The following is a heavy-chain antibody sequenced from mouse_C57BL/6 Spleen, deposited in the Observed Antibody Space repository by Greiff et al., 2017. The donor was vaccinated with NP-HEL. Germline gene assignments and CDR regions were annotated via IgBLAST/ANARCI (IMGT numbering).Heavy chain of an antibody. V-gene: IGHV1-22*01. CDR3: ARPPYYDYDNKPLAY. CDR2: INPNNGGT. Sequence: VQLQQSGPELVKPGASVKMSCKASGYTFTDYNMHWVKQSHGKSLEWIGYINPNNGGTSYNQKFKGKATLPVNKNSSTAYMELRSLTSEDSAVYYCARPPYYDYDNKPLAYWGQGTLVTVSA. D-gene: IGHD2-4*01. CDR1: GYTFTDYN. J-gene: IGHJ3*01.